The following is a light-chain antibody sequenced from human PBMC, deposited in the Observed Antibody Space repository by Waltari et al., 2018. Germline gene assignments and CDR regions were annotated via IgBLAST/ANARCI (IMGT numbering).Light chain of an antibody. V-gene: IGKV1-27*01. Sequence: DIQMTQSPSSLSASIGDRVTITCRASQDISNYLAWSQQKPGKVPKLLIYTASTMQSGVPSRFSGSGSGTDFTLTISSLQPEDVSTYYCQKYNSAPCTFGQGTKVEIK. CDR2: TAS. CDR3: QKYNSAPCT. CDR1: QDISNY. J-gene: IGKJ1*01.